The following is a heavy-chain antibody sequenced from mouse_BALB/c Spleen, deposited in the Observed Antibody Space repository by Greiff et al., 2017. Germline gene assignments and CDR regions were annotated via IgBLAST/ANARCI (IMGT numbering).Heavy chain of an antibody. CDR3: ARFTTVVGYYAMDY. V-gene: IGHV1-69*02. D-gene: IGHD1-1*01. Sequence: QVQLQQPGAELVKPGASVKLSCKASGYTFTSYWMHWVKQRPGQGLEWIGEIDPSDSYTNYNQKFKGKATLTVDKSSSTAYMQLSSLTSEDSAVYYCARFTTVVGYYAMDYWGQGTSVTVSS. CDR1: GYTFTSYW. J-gene: IGHJ4*01. CDR2: IDPSDSYT.